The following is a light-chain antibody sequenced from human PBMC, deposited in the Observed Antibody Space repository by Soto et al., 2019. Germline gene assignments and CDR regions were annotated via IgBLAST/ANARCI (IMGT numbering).Light chain of an antibody. Sequence: IVLTQSPATLSLSPGERAALSCRASQSVSTSLAWYQHKPGQAPRLTIYDASKRAPGIPARFSGSGSGTDFTLTISSPEPEDFAVYYCQVRDVWPTFGQGTKVEIK. V-gene: IGKV3-11*01. CDR2: DAS. CDR3: QVRDVWPT. J-gene: IGKJ1*01. CDR1: QSVSTS.